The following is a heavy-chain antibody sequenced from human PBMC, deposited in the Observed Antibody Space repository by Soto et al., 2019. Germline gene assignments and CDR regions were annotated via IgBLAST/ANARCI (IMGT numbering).Heavy chain of an antibody. CDR3: TRSLAIDFDS. CDR1: GFNFGACA. J-gene: IGHJ4*02. V-gene: IGHV3-49*04. CDR2: IRRMAYGGTT. Sequence: SGGSLRLSCSASGFNFGACAMSWVRQAPGKGLEWVGFIRRMAYGGTTDYAASVKGRFSISRDDSKSIVYLQMNSLEIEDTAVYYCTRSLAIDFDSWGQGTLVTASS.